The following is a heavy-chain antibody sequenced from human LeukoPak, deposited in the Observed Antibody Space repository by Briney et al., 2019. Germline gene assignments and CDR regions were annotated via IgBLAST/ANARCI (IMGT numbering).Heavy chain of an antibody. V-gene: IGHV4-59*08. CDR1: GGSISSYY. J-gene: IGHJ5*02. CDR3: ARHVGTATNYDILTGYYRKLTPATNSFDP. Sequence: SETLSLTCTVSGGSISSYYWSWIRQPPVKVLEWIGYIYYSGSTNYNPSLKSRVTISVDTSKNQFSLKLSSVTAADTAVYYCARHVGTATNYDILTGYYRKLTPATNSFDPWGQGTLVTVSS. D-gene: IGHD3-9*01. CDR2: IYYSGST.